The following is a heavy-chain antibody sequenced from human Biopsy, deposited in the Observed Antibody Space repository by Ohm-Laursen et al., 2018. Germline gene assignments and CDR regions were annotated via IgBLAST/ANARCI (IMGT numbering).Heavy chain of an antibody. CDR2: IHTSGST. D-gene: IGHD3/OR15-3a*01. V-gene: IGHV4-4*07. CDR3: ARGTGKYYVYGAFDI. Sequence: SDTLSLTCAVSGDSISNDYWSWIRQSAGQGLEWIGRIHTSGSTNHNFSLKSRVTMSVDTSKNQFSLKLRSVTAADTAVYYCARGTGKYYVYGAFDIWGQGTMVTVSS. J-gene: IGHJ3*02. CDR1: GDSISNDY.